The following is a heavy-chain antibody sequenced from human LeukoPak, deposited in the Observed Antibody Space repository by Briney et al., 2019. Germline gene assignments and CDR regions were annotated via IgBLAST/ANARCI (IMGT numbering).Heavy chain of an antibody. CDR1: GDSINSGDYY. D-gene: IGHD6-6*01. Sequence: PSQTLSLTCTVSGDSINSGDYYWSWIRQPPGKGLEWIGYIYYSGSTYYNPSLKSRITISVDTSKNQFSLRLSSVTAADTAIYYCARAGGGRPFDPWGQGTLVTVSS. CDR3: ARAGGGRPFDP. J-gene: IGHJ5*02. CDR2: IYYSGST. V-gene: IGHV4-30-4*01.